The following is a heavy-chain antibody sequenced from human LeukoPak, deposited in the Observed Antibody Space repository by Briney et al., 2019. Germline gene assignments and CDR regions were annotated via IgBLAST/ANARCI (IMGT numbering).Heavy chain of an antibody. J-gene: IGHJ5*02. V-gene: IGHV4-38-2*02. D-gene: IGHD3-10*02. CDR2: IYHSGHI. CDR3: ERDSSYVRNSWFLP. CDR1: GYSISNGYF. Sequence: SETLSLTCTVAGYSISNGYFWGWIRQPPGEGREGIGSIYHSGHIYYNPSLKRRLNISVDKYKHQISMELSSVTAGDTAVYYCERDSSYVRNSWFLPWPQGTL.